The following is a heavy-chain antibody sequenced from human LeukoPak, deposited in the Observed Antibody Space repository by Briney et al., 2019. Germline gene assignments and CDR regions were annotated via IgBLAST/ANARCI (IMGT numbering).Heavy chain of an antibody. CDR1: GFTFSSYW. D-gene: IGHD3-10*01. CDR3: ARPSWGVGGAFDI. V-gene: IGHV3-7*01. CDR2: IKQDGSEK. Sequence: PGGSLRLSCAASGFTFSSYWMSWVRQAPGKGLEWVANIKQDGSEKYYVDSVKGRFTISRDNAKNSLYLQTNSLRAEDTAVYYCARPSWGVGGAFDIWGQGTMVTVSS. J-gene: IGHJ3*02.